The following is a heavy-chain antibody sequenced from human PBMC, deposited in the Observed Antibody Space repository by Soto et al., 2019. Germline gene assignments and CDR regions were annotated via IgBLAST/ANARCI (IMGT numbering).Heavy chain of an antibody. CDR1: TGSISGYY. CDR2: VYSNGDT. V-gene: IGHV4-59*13. CDR3: ARGGQFGKYYFDF. D-gene: IGHD3-10*01. Sequence: QVLLQVSGRGLVKPSETLSLTCTVSTGSISGYYWSWIRQPPGKGLEWIGYVYSNGDTKYNPSLKSRVTVALDASKNQFSLNLTSMTAADTAVYYCARGGQFGKYYFDFCGQGTLVTVSS. J-gene: IGHJ4*02.